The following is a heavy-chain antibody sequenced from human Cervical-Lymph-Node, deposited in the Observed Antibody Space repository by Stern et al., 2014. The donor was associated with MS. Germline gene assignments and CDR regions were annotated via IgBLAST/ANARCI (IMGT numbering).Heavy chain of an antibody. J-gene: IGHJ4*02. CDR3: ARDGPPIQLGSAGTYFDY. CDR2: VDPSGERT. V-gene: IGHV1-46*01. D-gene: IGHD1-1*01. Sequence: MQLVESGAEVKKPGASVRVSCKASGYTFTNHYIHWMRQAPGKGLEWMAVVDPSGERTGFSQSFRGRVVMTRDTSTPTLYMRLHNLTSEDTAIYYCARDGPPIQLGSAGTYFDYWGQGTLVTVSS. CDR1: GYTFTNHY.